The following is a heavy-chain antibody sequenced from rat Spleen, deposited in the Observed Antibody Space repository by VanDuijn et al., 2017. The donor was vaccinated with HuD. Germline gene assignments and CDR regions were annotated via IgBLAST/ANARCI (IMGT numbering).Heavy chain of an antibody. CDR2: ISTGGGNT. Sequence: EVQLVESGGGLVQPGRSLKLSCAASGFTYSNYVLAWVRQAPTKGLEWVASISTGGGNTYYLDSVKGRFTISRDNAKSTLYLQMDSLRSEDTATYYCARHGNFDYWGQGVMVTVSS. CDR3: ARHGNFDY. V-gene: IGHV5-25*01. CDR1: GFTYSNYV. J-gene: IGHJ2*01.